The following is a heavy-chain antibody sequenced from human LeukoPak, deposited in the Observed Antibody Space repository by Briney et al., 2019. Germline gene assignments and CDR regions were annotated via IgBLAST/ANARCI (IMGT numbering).Heavy chain of an antibody. J-gene: IGHJ6*02. D-gene: IGHD3-10*01. CDR1: GFSFDDYA. Sequence: GRSLRLSCAGSGFSFDDYAMHWVRQAPGKGLEWVSGISWNSGTIYYAASVKGRFTISRDNAKNSLYLEMNSLRAEDTALYYCAKDSGAHYYHGMDVWGQGTTVTVSS. CDR3: AKDSGAHYYHGMDV. CDR2: ISWNSGTI. V-gene: IGHV3-9*01.